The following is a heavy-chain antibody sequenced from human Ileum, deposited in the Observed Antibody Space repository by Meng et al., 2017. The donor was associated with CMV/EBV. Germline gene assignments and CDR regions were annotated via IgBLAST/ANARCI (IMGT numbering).Heavy chain of an antibody. CDR3: AKDQGYDPSAGD. V-gene: IGHV3-30*02. Sequence: GESLKISCIASGFIFTDYGMHWVRQPPGKGLEWVAFIRSDGGNEYYVDSVKGRFTISRDNSRNTLYLQMNSMRVEDMAVYYCAKDQGYDPSAGDWSQGTLVTVSS. CDR1: GFIFTDYG. J-gene: IGHJ4*02. D-gene: IGHD2-15*01. CDR2: IRSDGGNE.